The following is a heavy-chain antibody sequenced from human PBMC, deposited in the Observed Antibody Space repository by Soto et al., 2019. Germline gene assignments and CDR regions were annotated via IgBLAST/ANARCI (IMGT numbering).Heavy chain of an antibody. CDR1: GFTFSDYY. J-gene: IGHJ4*02. CDR3: ARDGVLLWFGNFDY. CDR2: ISSSGSTI. V-gene: IGHV3-11*01. Sequence: LSLTCAASGFTFSDYYMSWIRQAPGKGLEWVSYISSSGSTIYYADSVKGRFTISRDNAKNSLYLQMNSLRAEDTAVYYCARDGVLLWFGNFDYWGQGTLVTVSS. D-gene: IGHD3-10*01.